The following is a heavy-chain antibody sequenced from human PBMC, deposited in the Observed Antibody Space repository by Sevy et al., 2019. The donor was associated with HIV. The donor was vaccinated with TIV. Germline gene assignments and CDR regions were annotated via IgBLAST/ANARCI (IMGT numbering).Heavy chain of an antibody. CDR1: GGTFSSYG. V-gene: IGHV1-69*13. Sequence: ASVKVSCKASGGTFSSYGISWVRQAPGQGLEWMGGIIPILGTVNYAQKFQGRVKITADESTKTAYMELSSLRSDDMDVDYYGWGGDNGGYYFDYWGQETLVTVSS. D-gene: IGHD3-16*01. CDR3: GWGGDNGGYYFDY. CDR2: IIPILGTV. J-gene: IGHJ4*02.